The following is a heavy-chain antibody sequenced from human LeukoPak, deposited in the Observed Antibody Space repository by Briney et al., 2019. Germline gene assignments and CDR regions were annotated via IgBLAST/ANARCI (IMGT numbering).Heavy chain of an antibody. D-gene: IGHD1-1*01. V-gene: IGHV1-8*02. CDR2: MNPNSGNT. Sequence: ASVKVSCKASGYTFTSYDINWVRQATGQGLEWMGWMNPNSGNTGYAQKFQGRVTMTRDTSISTAYMELSRLRSDDTAVYYCARGRRELERAGLDAFDIWGQGTMVTVSS. CDR3: ARGRRELERAGLDAFDI. J-gene: IGHJ3*02. CDR1: GYTFTSYD.